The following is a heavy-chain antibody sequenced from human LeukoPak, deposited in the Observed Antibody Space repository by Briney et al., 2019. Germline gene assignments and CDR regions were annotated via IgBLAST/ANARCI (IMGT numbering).Heavy chain of an antibody. CDR2: ISAYNGNT. CDR1: GYTFTSYG. V-gene: IGHV1-18*01. CDR3: ARVGPKYCSGGSCYSSLTFDY. Sequence: ASVKVSCKASGYTFTSYGISWVRPAPGQGLEWMGWISAYNGNTNYAQKLQGRVTITTDTSTSTAYMALRSLRSDDTAVYYCARVGPKYCSGGSCYSSLTFDYWGQGTLVTVSS. D-gene: IGHD2-15*01. J-gene: IGHJ4*02.